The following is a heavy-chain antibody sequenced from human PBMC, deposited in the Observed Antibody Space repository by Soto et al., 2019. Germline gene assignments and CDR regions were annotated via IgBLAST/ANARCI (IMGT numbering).Heavy chain of an antibody. CDR1: GGSISSYY. CDR3: ARDGRSYYSSGSYQSMDV. J-gene: IGHJ6*02. Sequence: SETLSLTGTVSGGSISSYYWSWIRQPAGKRLEWIGRIYTSGSTTSHPSLKSRGTMSVDTSKNQFSLKLRSVAAADTAVYYCARDGRSYYSSGSYQSMDVWGQGTTVTVSS. D-gene: IGHD3-10*01. CDR2: IYTSGST. V-gene: IGHV4-4*07.